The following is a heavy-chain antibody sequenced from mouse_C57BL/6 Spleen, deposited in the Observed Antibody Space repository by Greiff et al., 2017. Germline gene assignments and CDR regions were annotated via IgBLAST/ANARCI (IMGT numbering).Heavy chain of an antibody. D-gene: IGHD1-1*01. Sequence: QVQLQQSGAELVRPGASVTLSCKASGYTFTDYEMHWVKQTPVHGLEWIGAIDPETGGTAYNQKFKGKAILTADKSSSTAYMELRSLTSEDSAVYYCTRSYYGSSYRAMDYWGQGTSVTVSS. J-gene: IGHJ4*01. V-gene: IGHV1-15*01. CDR3: TRSYYGSSYRAMDY. CDR2: IDPETGGT. CDR1: GYTFTDYE.